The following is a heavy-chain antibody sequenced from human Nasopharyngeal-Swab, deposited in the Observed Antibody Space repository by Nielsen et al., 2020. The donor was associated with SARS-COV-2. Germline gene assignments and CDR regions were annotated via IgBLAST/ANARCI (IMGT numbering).Heavy chain of an antibody. V-gene: IGHV3-30*18. D-gene: IGHD5-24*01. CDR3: AKDQGGYKGY. CDR2: ISYDGSNK. J-gene: IGHJ4*02. Sequence: VREAPGKGLEWVAVISYDGSNKYYADSVKGRFTISRDNSKNTLYLQMNNLRAEDTAVYYCAKDQGGYKGYWGQGTPVTVSS.